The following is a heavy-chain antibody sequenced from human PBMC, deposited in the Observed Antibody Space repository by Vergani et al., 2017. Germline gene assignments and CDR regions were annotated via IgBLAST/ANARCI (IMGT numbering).Heavy chain of an antibody. CDR1: GGSFSGYY. V-gene: IGHV4-34*01. CDR2: INHSGST. Sequence: QVQLQQWGAGLLKPSETLSLTCAVYGGSFSGYYWSWIRQPPGKGLEWIGEINHSGSTNYNPSLKSRVTISVDTSKNQFSLNLSSVTAADTAVYYCARGAIVVVPAAMEGNYYYYMDVWGKGTTVTVSS. D-gene: IGHD2-2*01. CDR3: ARGAIVVVPAAMEGNYYYYMDV. J-gene: IGHJ6*03.